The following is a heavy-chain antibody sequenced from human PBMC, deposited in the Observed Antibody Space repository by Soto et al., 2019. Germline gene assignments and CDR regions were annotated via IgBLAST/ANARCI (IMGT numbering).Heavy chain of an antibody. Sequence: EVQLVESGGGLVQPGGSLRLSCVASGFTFSSYWMFWVRQAPGKGLEWVSRINADGSSTTYADSVKGRFTISRDNAKNTLYLQMNSLTSEDTAVYYCAGTGYASGWGQGTLVTVSS. V-gene: IGHV3-74*01. CDR2: INADGSST. CDR1: GFTFSSYW. D-gene: IGHD6-19*01. J-gene: IGHJ4*02. CDR3: AGTGYASG.